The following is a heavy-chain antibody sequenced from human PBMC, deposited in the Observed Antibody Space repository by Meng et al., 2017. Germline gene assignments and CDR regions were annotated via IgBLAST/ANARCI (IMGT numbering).Heavy chain of an antibody. V-gene: IGHV3-15*01. J-gene: IGHJ4*01. CDR1: GFTFSNAW. CDR2: IKRKTDGGTT. CDR3: SGHVDY. Sequence: VQLVESGGGLVKPGGSLRLSCAASGFTFSNAWMSWVRQAPGKGLEWVGRIKRKTDGGTTDYAAPVKGRFTISRDDSENTFYLQMNSLKTEDTAVYYCSGHVDYWGHGTLVTVSS.